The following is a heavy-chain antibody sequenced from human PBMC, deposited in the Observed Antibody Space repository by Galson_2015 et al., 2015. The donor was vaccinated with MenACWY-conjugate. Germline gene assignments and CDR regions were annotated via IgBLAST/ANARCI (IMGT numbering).Heavy chain of an antibody. CDR3: VRAEGWLRSAFDI. Sequence: SLRLSCAASGIRFSSYTLYWVRQAPGKGLEWVAVVSYDASSKYYRDSVQGRFTISRDNSKNTVFLQMNSLRPEDSAVYYCVRAEGWLRSAFDIWGQGTMVTVSS. D-gene: IGHD5-24*01. CDR2: VSYDASSK. CDR1: GIRFSSYT. V-gene: IGHV3-30*10. J-gene: IGHJ3*02.